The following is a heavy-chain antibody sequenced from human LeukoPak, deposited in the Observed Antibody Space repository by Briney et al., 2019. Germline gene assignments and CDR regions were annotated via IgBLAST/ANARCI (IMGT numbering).Heavy chain of an antibody. Sequence: GGSLRLSCAASGFTFSSYAMTWVRQAPGKGLEWVSTITNGGSTYYADSVKGRFTISRDNSKNTLYLQMNSLRAEGTAVYYCAKDLYLGSYGYFFDYWGQGTLVTVSS. CDR1: GFTFSSYA. CDR3: AKDLYLGSYGYFFDY. V-gene: IGHV3-23*01. D-gene: IGHD5-18*01. J-gene: IGHJ4*02. CDR2: ITNGGST.